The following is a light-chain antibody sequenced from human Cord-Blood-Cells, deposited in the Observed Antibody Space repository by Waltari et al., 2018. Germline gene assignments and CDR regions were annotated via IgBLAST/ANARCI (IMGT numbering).Light chain of an antibody. J-gene: IGKJ3*01. CDR1: QSISSY. CDR2: AAS. Sequence: DIQMTQSPSSLSASVRDRVTITCRASQSISSYLNWYQQKPGKAPKLLIYAASSLQSGVPSRFSGSGSVTDFTLTISSLQPEDFATYYCQQSYSTPFTFGPGTKVDIK. CDR3: QQSYSTPFT. V-gene: IGKV1-39*01.